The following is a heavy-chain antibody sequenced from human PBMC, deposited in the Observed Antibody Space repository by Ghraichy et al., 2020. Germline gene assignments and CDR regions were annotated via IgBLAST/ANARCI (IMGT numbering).Heavy chain of an antibody. CDR3: ARDPGGDSGWYYFDY. CDR2: IRGSGNSI. D-gene: IGHD6-19*01. V-gene: IGHV3-48*02. J-gene: IGHJ4*02. Sequence: GSLRLSCAASGFTFGSHNMAWVRQAPGRGLEWISYIRGSGNSIYYADSVKGRFTVSRDNAKNSLYLQLNSLRDEDTAVYYCARDPGGDSGWYYFDYWGPGTLVTVSS. CDR1: GFTFGSHN.